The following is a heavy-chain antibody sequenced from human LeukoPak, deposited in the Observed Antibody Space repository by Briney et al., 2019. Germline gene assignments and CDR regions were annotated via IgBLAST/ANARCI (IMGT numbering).Heavy chain of an antibody. CDR2: ISYDGSHK. Sequence: GGSLRLSCAASGFTFSNYGMHWVRQAPGKGLEWVAVISYDGSHKFYADSVKGRFTISRENAKNSLYLQMNSLRAGDTAVYYCARAPGAVAGYDYWGQGTLVTVSS. V-gene: IGHV3-30*03. CDR1: GFTFSNYG. CDR3: ARAPGAVAGYDY. D-gene: IGHD6-19*01. J-gene: IGHJ4*02.